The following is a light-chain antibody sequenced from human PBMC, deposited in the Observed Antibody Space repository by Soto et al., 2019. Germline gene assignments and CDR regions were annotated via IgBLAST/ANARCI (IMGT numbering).Light chain of an antibody. V-gene: IGKV1-9*01. J-gene: IGKJ5*01. CDR3: QQLHDYPIT. Sequence: ILLTQSPSSLSASVGDRVTITCRASQGIDSSFAWYQQKPGKAPKLLIYAASSLQSGVPSRFSGSGSGTDFTLTISSLQPEDFATYYCQQLHDYPITFGQVRRLEIK. CDR2: AAS. CDR1: QGIDSS.